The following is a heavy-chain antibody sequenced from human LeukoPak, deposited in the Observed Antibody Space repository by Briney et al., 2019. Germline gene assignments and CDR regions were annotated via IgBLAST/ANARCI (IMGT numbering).Heavy chain of an antibody. CDR3: ARALVRGGKIDY. D-gene: IGHD3-10*01. CDR2: IYSGGST. J-gene: IGHJ4*02. CDR1: GFTVGSNY. V-gene: IGHV3-66*01. Sequence: GGSLRLSCAASGFTVGSNYMSCVRQAPGKGLEWVSVIYSGGSTYYADSVKGRFTISRDNSKNTLYLQMNSLRAEDTAVYYCARALVRGGKIDYWGQGTLVTVSS.